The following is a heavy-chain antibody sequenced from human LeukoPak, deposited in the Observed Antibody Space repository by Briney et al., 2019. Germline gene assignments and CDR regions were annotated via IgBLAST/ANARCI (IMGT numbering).Heavy chain of an antibody. CDR2: INHSGST. V-gene: IGHV4-34*01. J-gene: IGHJ4*02. CDR3: ARRRRYSGSYYYFDY. D-gene: IGHD1-26*01. CDR1: GGSISSYY. Sequence: ASETLSLTCTVSGGSISSYYWSWIRQPPGKGLESIGEINHSGSTNYNPSLKSRVTISVDTSKNQFSLKLSSVTAADTAVYYCARRRRYSGSYYYFDYWGQGTLVTVSS.